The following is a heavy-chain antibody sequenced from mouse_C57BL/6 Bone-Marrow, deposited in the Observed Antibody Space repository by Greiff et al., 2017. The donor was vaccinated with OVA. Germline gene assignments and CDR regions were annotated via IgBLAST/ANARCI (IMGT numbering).Heavy chain of an antibody. CDR2: ISYSGST. D-gene: IGHD1-1*01. Sequence: VQLKESGPGLAKPSQTLSLTCSVTGYSITSDYWNWIRKFPGNKLEYMGYISYSGSTYYNPSLKSRISITRDTSKNQYYLQLNSVTTEDTATYYCARYPSYYGSSPYYAMDYWGQGTSVTVSS. V-gene: IGHV3-8*01. CDR3: ARYPSYYGSSPYYAMDY. CDR1: GYSITSDY. J-gene: IGHJ4*01.